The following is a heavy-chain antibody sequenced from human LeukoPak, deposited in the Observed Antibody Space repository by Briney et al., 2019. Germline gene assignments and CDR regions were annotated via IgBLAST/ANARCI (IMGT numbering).Heavy chain of an antibody. CDR2: INPNSGGT. V-gene: IGHV1-2*02. D-gene: IGHD6-13*01. J-gene: IGHJ6*04. Sequence: ASVKVSCKASGYTFTSYDINWVRQATGQGLEWMGWINPNSGGTNCAQKFQGRVTMTRDTSISTAYMELSRLRSDDTAVYYCARARIAAAGTPMDVWGKGTTVTVSS. CDR3: ARARIAAAGTPMDV. CDR1: GYTFTSYD.